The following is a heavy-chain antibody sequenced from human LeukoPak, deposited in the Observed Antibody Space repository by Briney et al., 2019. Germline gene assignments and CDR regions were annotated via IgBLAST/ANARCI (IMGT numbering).Heavy chain of an antibody. CDR3: ARTPPGGWYGSLDY. CDR1: GFTLSRYA. J-gene: IGHJ4*02. Sequence: GGSLRLSCAASGFTLSRYAMHWVRQAPGKGLEWVAVISHDGSNEYYAESVKGRFTISRDSSENTLYLEMNSLRVEDTAVYYCARTPPGGWYGSLDYWGQGTLVTVSS. V-gene: IGHV3-30-3*01. CDR2: ISHDGSNE. D-gene: IGHD6-19*01.